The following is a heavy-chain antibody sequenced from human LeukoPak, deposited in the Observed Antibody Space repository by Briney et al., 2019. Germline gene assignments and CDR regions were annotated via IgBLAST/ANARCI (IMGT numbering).Heavy chain of an antibody. J-gene: IGHJ6*03. Sequence: GGSLRLSCAAYGFTFSNAWMSWVRQAPGKGLEWVGRIKSKTDGGTTDYAAPVKGRFTISRDDSKNTLYLQMNSLKTEDTAVYYCLRTGTTHYYYYYMDVWGKGTTVTVSS. V-gene: IGHV3-15*01. D-gene: IGHD1-7*01. CDR2: IKSKTDGGTT. CDR1: GFTFSNAW. CDR3: LRTGTTHYYYYYMDV.